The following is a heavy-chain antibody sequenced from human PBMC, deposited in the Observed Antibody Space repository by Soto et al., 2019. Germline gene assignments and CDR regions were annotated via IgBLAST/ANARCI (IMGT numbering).Heavy chain of an antibody. CDR1: GGSISSGDYY. D-gene: IGHD7-27*01. CDR3: ARVASSGSNYKWFDP. J-gene: IGHJ5*02. Sequence: QVQLQESGPGLVKPSQTLSLSCTVSGGSISSGDYYWTGIRQPPGKGLEWIGYIHYSGSAYYSPSLKSLFTISIDTSKNQFSLKLSSVTAADTAVYYCARVASSGSNYKWFDPWGQGTLVTVSS. V-gene: IGHV4-30-4*01. CDR2: IHYSGSA.